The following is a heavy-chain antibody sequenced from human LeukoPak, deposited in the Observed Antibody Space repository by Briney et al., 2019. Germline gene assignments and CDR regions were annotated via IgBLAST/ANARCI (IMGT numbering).Heavy chain of an antibody. CDR1: GYTFTAYY. CDR2: TNPNSGGT. CDR3: ARAYGSGSSYHPDY. D-gene: IGHD3-10*01. J-gene: IGHJ4*02. Sequence: ASVKVSCKASGYTFTAYYMHWVRQAPGQGLEWMGWTNPNSGGTNTSQKFQDRVTLTRDTSINTAYMELSNLRSDDTAVYYCARAYGSGSSYHPDYWGLGTLVTVSS. V-gene: IGHV1-2*02.